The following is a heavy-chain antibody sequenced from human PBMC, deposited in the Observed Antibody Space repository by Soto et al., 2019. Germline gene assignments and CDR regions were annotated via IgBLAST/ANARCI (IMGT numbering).Heavy chain of an antibody. CDR1: GDTFSTFW. J-gene: IGHJ4*02. Sequence: PGESLKISCEDFGDTFSTFWIAWVREMPGKGLELIGNIFPGDSNTIYNQSFEGQVAISVDKSASTAYLQWSSLKASDTAMYYCAKRKNKGGVPFDXWGQGTRVTGSX. V-gene: IGHV5-51*01. CDR3: AKRKNKGGVPFDX. D-gene: IGHD3-16*01. CDR2: IFPGDSNT.